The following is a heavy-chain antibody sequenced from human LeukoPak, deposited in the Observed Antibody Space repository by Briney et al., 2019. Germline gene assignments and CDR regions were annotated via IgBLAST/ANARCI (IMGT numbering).Heavy chain of an antibody. D-gene: IGHD6-19*01. CDR1: GYTFTGYY. V-gene: IGHV1-46*01. Sequence: ASVKVSCKASGYTFTGYYMHWVRQAPGQGLEWMGIINPSGGSTSYAQKFQGRVTMTRDTSTSTVYMELSSLRSEDTAVYYCATHSGSGWYFDYWGQGTLVTVSS. CDR3: ATHSGSGWYFDY. CDR2: INPSGGST. J-gene: IGHJ4*02.